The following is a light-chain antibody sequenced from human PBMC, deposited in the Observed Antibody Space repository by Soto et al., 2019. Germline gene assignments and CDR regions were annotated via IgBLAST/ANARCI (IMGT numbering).Light chain of an antibody. J-gene: IGKJ5*01. CDR2: DAS. CDR3: QQYIKWPIT. V-gene: IGKV3-15*01. CDR1: QSVSSN. Sequence: IVMTQSLGNMAVSPGERATLSCRASQSVSSNLAWYQQTPGQAPRPLISDASTRATGIPARFSGSGSGTEFTLTVSSLQSEDFAVYYCQQYIKWPITFGQGTRLE.